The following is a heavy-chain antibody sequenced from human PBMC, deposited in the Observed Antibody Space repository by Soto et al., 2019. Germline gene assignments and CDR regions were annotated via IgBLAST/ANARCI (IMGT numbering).Heavy chain of an antibody. Sequence: QVQLQESGPGLVKPSQTLSLTCTVSGVSISSGDYYWSWIRQPPGKGLEWIGYNYYSGTTYYNPSLKSRVTISVDTSKNQCSLKLSSVTAADTAVYYCASRSFWRDGGRFDTWGQGTLVTVSS. CDR1: GVSISSGDYY. V-gene: IGHV4-30-4*01. D-gene: IGHD3-3*01. CDR3: ASRSFWRDGGRFDT. J-gene: IGHJ5*02. CDR2: NYYSGTT.